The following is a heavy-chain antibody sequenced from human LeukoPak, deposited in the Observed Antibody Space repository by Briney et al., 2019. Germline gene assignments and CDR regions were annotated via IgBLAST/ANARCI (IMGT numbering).Heavy chain of an antibody. J-gene: IGHJ4*02. CDR1: GGTFSSYV. V-gene: IGHV1-69*06. CDR3: ARSECYDIMTCYYS. Sequence: SVKVSCMASGGTFSSYVIRWVRPAPGRGLEWMGGIIPIFGTANYAQKFQGRVTITADKSTSTAYMELSSLRSEDTAVYYCARSECYDIMTCYYSWDQGPLVTVPS. CDR2: IIPIFGTA. D-gene: IGHD3-9*01.